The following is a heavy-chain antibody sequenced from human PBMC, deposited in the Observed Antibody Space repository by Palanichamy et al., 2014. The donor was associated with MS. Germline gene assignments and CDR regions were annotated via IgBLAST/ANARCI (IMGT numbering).Heavy chain of an antibody. D-gene: IGHD1-26*01. CDR1: GFTFSSYA. CDR2: ISYDGSNK. CDR3: ARDMSWE. J-gene: IGHJ4*02. Sequence: RLSCAASGFTFSSYAMHWVRQAPGKGLEWVAIISYDGSNKYYADSVKGRFTISRDNSKNTLYLQMNSLRAEDTAVYYCARDMSWEWGQGTLVTVSS. V-gene: IGHV3-30-3*01.